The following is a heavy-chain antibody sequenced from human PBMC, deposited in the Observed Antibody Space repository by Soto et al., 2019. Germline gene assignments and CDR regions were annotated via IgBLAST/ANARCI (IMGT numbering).Heavy chain of an antibody. V-gene: IGHV4-39*01. CDR3: TTVASTHFDS. D-gene: IGHD4-17*01. CDR2: IFYGGST. CDR1: GGSISSPSYN. Sequence: QLQESGPGLLKPSETLPLTCTVSGGSISSPSYNWGWVRQAPGKGPEWIGTIFYGGSTHYNPSLKSRLAISVDTSKSQVSLNLTSVTAADTAVYYCTTVASTHFDSWGQGAQVTVSS. J-gene: IGHJ4*02.